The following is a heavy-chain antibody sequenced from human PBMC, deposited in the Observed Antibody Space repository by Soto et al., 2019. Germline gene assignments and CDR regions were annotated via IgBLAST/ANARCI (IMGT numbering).Heavy chain of an antibody. J-gene: IGHJ4*02. CDR1: GYTFTSYY. CDR2: INPSGGST. CDR3: ARVYCSGGGCYGIDY. V-gene: IGHV1-46*01. D-gene: IGHD2-15*01. Sequence: QVQLVQSGAEVKKPGASVKVSCKASGYTFTSYYMHWVRQAPGQGLEWMGIINPSGGSTSYAQKFQGRVTMTRDTSTITVYMELSSPRSEDTAVYYCARVYCSGGGCYGIDYWGQGTLVTVSS.